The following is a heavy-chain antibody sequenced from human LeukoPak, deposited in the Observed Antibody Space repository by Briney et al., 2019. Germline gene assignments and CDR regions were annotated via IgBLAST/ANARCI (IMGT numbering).Heavy chain of an antibody. V-gene: IGHV3-74*01. CDR2: INTDGSST. CDR3: ARVLWMSSSWYYSMDV. Sequence: GGSLRLSCAASGFTFSSYWMHWVRQAPGKGLVWVSRINTDGSSTSYADSVKGRFTISSDNSKNTLYLQMNNLRAEDTAVYYCARVLWMSSSWYYSMDVWGQGTTVTVSS. CDR1: GFTFSSYW. J-gene: IGHJ6*02. D-gene: IGHD6-13*01.